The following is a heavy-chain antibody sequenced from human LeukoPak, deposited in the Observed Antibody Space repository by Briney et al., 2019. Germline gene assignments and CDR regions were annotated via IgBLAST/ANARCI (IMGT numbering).Heavy chain of an antibody. J-gene: IGHJ3*02. Sequence: SCKASGGTFSSYGMHWVRQAPGKGLEWVAVIWYDGSNKYYADSVKGRFTISRDNSKNTLYLQMNSLRAEDTAVYYCARGLGDYGDYVAFDIWGQGTMVTVSS. CDR1: GGTFSSYG. CDR3: ARGLGDYGDYVAFDI. D-gene: IGHD4-17*01. V-gene: IGHV3-33*01. CDR2: IWYDGSNK.